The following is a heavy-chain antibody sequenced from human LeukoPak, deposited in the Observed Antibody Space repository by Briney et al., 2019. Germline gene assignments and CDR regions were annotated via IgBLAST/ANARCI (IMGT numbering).Heavy chain of an antibody. CDR3: ARTQDTYCGGDCFTFDY. CDR2: IYYSGST. CDR1: GGSISSYY. Sequence: PSETLSLTCTVSGGSISSYYWSWIRQPPGKGLEWIGYIYYSGSTNYNPSLKSRVTISVDTSKNQFSLKLSSVTAADTAVYYCARTQDTYCGGDCFTFDYWGQGTLATVSS. J-gene: IGHJ4*02. D-gene: IGHD2-21*02. V-gene: IGHV4-59*01.